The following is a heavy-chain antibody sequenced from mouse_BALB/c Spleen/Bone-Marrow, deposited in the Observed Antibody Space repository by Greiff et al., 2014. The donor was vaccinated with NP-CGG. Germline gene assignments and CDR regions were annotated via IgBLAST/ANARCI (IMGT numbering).Heavy chain of an antibody. V-gene: IGHV3-1*02. D-gene: IGHD4-1*01. CDR3: ARFAGTPYTMDY. CDR1: GYSITSYYS. Sequence: ESGPDLVKPSQSLSLTCTVTGYSITSYYSWHWIRQFPGNKLEWMGYIHSSGITVYNPSLKSRISITRDTSNNQFFLQLNSVTTEDTATYYCARFAGTPYTMDYWGQGTSVTVSS. J-gene: IGHJ4*01. CDR2: IHSSGIT.